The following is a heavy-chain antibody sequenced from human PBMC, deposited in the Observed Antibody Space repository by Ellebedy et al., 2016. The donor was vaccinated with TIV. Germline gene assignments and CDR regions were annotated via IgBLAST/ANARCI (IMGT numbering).Heavy chain of an antibody. V-gene: IGHV4-59*08. Sequence: SETLSLTXTVSGGSISSYYWSWIRQPPGKGLEWIGYIYYSGSTNYSPSLKSRITISVDTSKNQFSLKLSSVTAADTAVYYCASGVNGMGMDVWGQGTTVTVSS. CDR1: GGSISSYY. CDR2: IYYSGST. D-gene: IGHD1-1*01. CDR3: ASGVNGMGMDV. J-gene: IGHJ6*02.